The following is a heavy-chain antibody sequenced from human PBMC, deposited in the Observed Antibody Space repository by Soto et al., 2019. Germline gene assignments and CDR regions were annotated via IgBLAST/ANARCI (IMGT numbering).Heavy chain of an antibody. D-gene: IGHD6-6*01. J-gene: IGHJ5*02. CDR3: ARGRIAARPGWFDP. V-gene: IGHV4-34*01. CDR2: INHSGST. CDR1: GGSFSGYY. Sequence: QVQLQQWGAGLLKPSETLSLTCAVYGGSFSGYYWSWIRQPPGKGLEWIGEINHSGSTNYNPSLKSRVTISVDTARTRFSLKRSSVTAADTAVYYCARGRIAARPGWFDPWGQGTLVTVSS.